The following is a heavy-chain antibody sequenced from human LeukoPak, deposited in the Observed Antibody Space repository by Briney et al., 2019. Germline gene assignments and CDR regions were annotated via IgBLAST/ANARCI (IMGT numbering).Heavy chain of an antibody. CDR3: AKSPFIAAAGYYFDY. V-gene: IGHV3-30*18. Sequence: GGSLRLSCAASGFTFSSYGMHWVRQAPGKGLEWVAVISYDGSNKYYADSVKGRFTISRDNSKNTLYLQMNSLRAEDTAVYYCAKSPFIAAAGYYFDYWGQGTLVTVSS. J-gene: IGHJ4*02. CDR2: ISYDGSNK. CDR1: GFTFSSYG. D-gene: IGHD6-13*01.